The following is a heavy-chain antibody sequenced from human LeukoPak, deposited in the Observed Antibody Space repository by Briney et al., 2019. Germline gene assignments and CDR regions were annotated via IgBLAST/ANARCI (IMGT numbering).Heavy chain of an antibody. J-gene: IGHJ4*02. CDR3: AKDEVTSGGGLAS. CDR2: MYTGGTT. D-gene: IGHD2-21*02. Sequence: GGSLRLSCAASGFTVSDTHMSWVRQAPGKGLEWVSAMYTGGTTYYADSVKGRFTISRDNSKNTLYLHMNSLRAEDTAVYYCAKDEVTSGGGLASWGQGTLVTVSS. V-gene: IGHV3-53*01. CDR1: GFTVSDTH.